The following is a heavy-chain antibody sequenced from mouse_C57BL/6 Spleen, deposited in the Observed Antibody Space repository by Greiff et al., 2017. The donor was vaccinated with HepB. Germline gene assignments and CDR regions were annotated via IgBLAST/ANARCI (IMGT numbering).Heavy chain of an antibody. V-gene: IGHV1-69*01. CDR1: GYTFTSYW. J-gene: IGHJ2*01. D-gene: IGHD2-4*01. Sequence: VQLQQPGAELVMPGASVKLSCKASGYTFTSYWMHWVKQRPGQGLEWIGEIDPSDSYTNYNQKFKGKSTLTVDKSSSTAYMQLSSLTSEDSAVYFCAIIYYDYGRDYWGQGTTLTVSS. CDR3: AIIYYDYGRDY. CDR2: IDPSDSYT.